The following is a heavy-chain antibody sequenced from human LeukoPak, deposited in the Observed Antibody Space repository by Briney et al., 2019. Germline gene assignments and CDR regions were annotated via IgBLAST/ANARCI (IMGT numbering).Heavy chain of an antibody. CDR3: AKILNPHAFDI. D-gene: IGHD1-14*01. J-gene: IGHJ3*02. Sequence: GGSLRLSCAASGFTFDDYAMHWVRQAPGKGPEWVSYVTANGGSTYYADSVKGRFVISRDNSKNSLYLQMNILRPEDTALYYCAKILNPHAFDIWGQGTMVTVSS. CDR2: VTANGGST. CDR1: GFTFDDYA. V-gene: IGHV3-43*02.